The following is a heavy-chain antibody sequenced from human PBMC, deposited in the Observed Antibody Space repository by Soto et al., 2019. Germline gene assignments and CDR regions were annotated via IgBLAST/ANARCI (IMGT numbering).Heavy chain of an antibody. D-gene: IGHD3-10*01. CDR3: AKVSRKGSAIDFDY. V-gene: IGHV1-8*01. Sequence: QVQLVQSGAELKKPGASVKVSCKASGYTFSNYDMNRVRQATGQGPEWIGWVNHNNGDTGYAQKFQGRVTLTTDISTTTAYMELTSLRSEDTAIYYCAKVSRKGSAIDFDYWGQGTLITVSS. CDR2: VNHNNGDT. J-gene: IGHJ4*02. CDR1: GYTFSNYD.